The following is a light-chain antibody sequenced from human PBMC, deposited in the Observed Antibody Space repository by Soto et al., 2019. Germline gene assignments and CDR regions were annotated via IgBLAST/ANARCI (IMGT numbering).Light chain of an antibody. CDR3: QQYRTSPYT. CDR2: GTS. V-gene: IGKV3-20*01. J-gene: IGKJ2*01. CDR1: QSVSNDF. Sequence: EIVLTQSPGILSLSPGERATLSCRASQSVSNDFLAWYQQKPGQAPRLLIYGTSNTATGIPARFSDSRSGTDVTLTISSLEPEDFAVYYCQQYRTSPYTFGQGTKLDIK.